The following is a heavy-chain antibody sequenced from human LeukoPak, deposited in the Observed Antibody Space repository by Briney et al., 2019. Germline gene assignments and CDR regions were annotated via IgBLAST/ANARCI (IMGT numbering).Heavy chain of an antibody. V-gene: IGHV3-30-3*01. CDR1: GFTFSSYA. D-gene: IGHD6-19*01. CDR3: ARGLVPGYLDL. J-gene: IGHJ2*01. Sequence: GSLRLSCAASGFTFSSYAMHWVRQAPGKGLEWVAVISYDGSNKYYADSVKGRFTISRDNSKNTLYLQMNSLRAEDTAVYYCARGLVPGYLDLWGRGTLVTVSS. CDR2: ISYDGSNK.